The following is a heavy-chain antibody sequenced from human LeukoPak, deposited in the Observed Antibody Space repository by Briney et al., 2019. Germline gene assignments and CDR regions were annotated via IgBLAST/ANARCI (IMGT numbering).Heavy chain of an antibody. D-gene: IGHD3-16*01. Sequence: PGGSLRLSCAASGFTFSSYSMNWVRQAPGKGLEWVSSISSSSSYIYYADSVKGRFTISRDNSKNTLYLQMNSLRAEDTAVYYCAKRVLTAFDIWGQGTMVTVSS. CDR2: ISSSSSYI. CDR3: AKRVLTAFDI. V-gene: IGHV3-21*04. CDR1: GFTFSSYS. J-gene: IGHJ3*02.